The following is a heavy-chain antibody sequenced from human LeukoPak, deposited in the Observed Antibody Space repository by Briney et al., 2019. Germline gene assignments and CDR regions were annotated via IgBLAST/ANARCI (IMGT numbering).Heavy chain of an antibody. D-gene: IGHD3-9*01. V-gene: IGHV4-39*07. CDR3: ARRNLGLRYFDWLGYYFDY. Sequence: SETLSLTCTVSGGSISSSSYYWGWIRQPPGKGLEWIGSIYYSGSTYYNPSLKSRVTISVDTSKNQFSLKLSSVTAADTAVYYCARRNLGLRYFDWLGYYFDYWGQGTLVTVSS. CDR1: GGSISSSSYY. J-gene: IGHJ4*02. CDR2: IYYSGST.